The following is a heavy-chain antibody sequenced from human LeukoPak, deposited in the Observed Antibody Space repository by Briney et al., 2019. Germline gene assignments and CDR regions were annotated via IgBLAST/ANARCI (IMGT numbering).Heavy chain of an antibody. CDR2: INHSGST. D-gene: IGHD6-19*01. V-gene: IGHV4-34*01. CDR3: ATDHHVKAVADY. CDR1: GGSFSGYY. Sequence: SETLSLTCAVYGGSFSGYYWSWIRQPPGKGLEWIGEINHSGSTNYNPSLKSRVTISVDTSKNQFSLKLSSVTAADTAVYYCATDHHVKAVADYWGQGTLVTVSS. J-gene: IGHJ4*02.